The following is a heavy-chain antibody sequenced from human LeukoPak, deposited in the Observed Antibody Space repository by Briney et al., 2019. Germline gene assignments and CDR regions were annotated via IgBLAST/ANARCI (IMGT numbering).Heavy chain of an antibody. CDR1: GFTFDDYG. J-gene: IGHJ6*03. CDR2: INWNGDRT. V-gene: IGHV3-20*01. D-gene: IGHD3-22*01. CDR3: ARGNYYDSSGARPYYYMDV. Sequence: GGSLRLSCAASGFTFDDYGMSWVRQVPGKGLEWVSGINWNGDRTGYADSVRVRFTISRDNAKNFLYLQMNSLRAEDTALYNCARGNYYDSSGARPYYYMDVWGKGTTVTVSS.